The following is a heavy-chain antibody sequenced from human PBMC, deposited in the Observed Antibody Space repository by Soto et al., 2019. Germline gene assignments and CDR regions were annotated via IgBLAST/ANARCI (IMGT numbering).Heavy chain of an antibody. CDR3: AKDPQVWWPPTRPSDFDA. CDR2: VSLDGSSE. J-gene: IGHJ4*02. Sequence: QVHLVESGGGVVQPGRSLRLSCTGSGFTFSTYGLHWVRQAPGKGLEWVVGVSLDGSSEAYADSVKGRFTISRDNSNNTVYLEMNSLRTGDTAVYYCAKDPQVWWPPTRPSDFDAWGQGTVVTVSS. D-gene: IGHD2-15*01. CDR1: GFTFSTYG. V-gene: IGHV3-30*18.